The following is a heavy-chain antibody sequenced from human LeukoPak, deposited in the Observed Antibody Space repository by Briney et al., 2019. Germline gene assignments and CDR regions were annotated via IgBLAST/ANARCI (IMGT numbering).Heavy chain of an antibody. V-gene: IGHV3-23*01. J-gene: IGHJ6*02. D-gene: IGHD3-16*01. CDR2: ISGSGGST. Sequence: PGGSLRLSCAASGFTFSSYAMSWVRQAPGKGLEWVSAISGSGGSTYYADSVKGRFTISRDNSKNTLYLQMNSLRAEDTAVYYCANEAMGVGGAFYYYGMDVWGQGTTVTVSS. CDR1: GFTFSSYA. CDR3: ANEAMGVGGAFYYYGMDV.